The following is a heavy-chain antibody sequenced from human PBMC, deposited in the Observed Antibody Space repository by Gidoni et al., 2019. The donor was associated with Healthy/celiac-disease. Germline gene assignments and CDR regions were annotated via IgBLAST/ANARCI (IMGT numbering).Heavy chain of an antibody. CDR3: ARGGYCSGGSCYHYYYGMDV. CDR1: GGTFSSYA. V-gene: IGHV1-69*01. D-gene: IGHD2-15*01. CDR2: IIPIFGTA. J-gene: IGHJ6*02. Sequence: QVQLVQSGAEVKKPGSSVKVSCKASGGTFSSYAISWVGQAPGQGLEWMGGIIPIFGTANYAQKFQGRVTITADESTSTAYMELSSLRSEDTAVYYCARGGYCSGGSCYHYYYGMDVWGQGTTVTVSS.